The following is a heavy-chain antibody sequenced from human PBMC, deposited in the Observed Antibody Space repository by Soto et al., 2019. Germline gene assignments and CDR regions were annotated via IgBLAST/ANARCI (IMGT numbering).Heavy chain of an antibody. J-gene: IGHJ4*02. CDR1: GYTFTSYG. Sequence: QVQLVQSGAEVKKPGASVKVSCKASGYTFTSYGISWVRQAPGQGLEWMGWISAYNGNTNYAQKLQGRVTMTTDTSTSTAYMELRSLRSHDTAVYYCARTCSGGSCYSDLGYWGQGTLVTVSS. CDR2: ISAYNGNT. D-gene: IGHD2-15*01. CDR3: ARTCSGGSCYSDLGY. V-gene: IGHV1-18*01.